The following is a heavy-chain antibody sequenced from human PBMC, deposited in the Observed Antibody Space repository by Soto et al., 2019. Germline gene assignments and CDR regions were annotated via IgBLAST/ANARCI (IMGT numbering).Heavy chain of an antibody. CDR3: ARDLAAAGTDNWFDP. CDR2: IYTSGST. V-gene: IGHV4-4*07. CDR1: GGSISSYY. J-gene: IGHJ5*02. Sequence: SETLSLTCTVSGGSISSYYWSWIRQPAGKGLEWIGRIYTSGSTNYNPSLKSRVTMSVDTSKNQFSLKLSSVTAADTAVYYCARDLAAAGTDNWFDPWGQGTLVTVSS. D-gene: IGHD6-13*01.